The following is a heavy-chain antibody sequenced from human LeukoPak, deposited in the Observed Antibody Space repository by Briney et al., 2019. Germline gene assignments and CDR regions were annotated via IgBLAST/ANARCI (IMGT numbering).Heavy chain of an antibody. V-gene: IGHV3-23*01. D-gene: IGHD2-21*02. J-gene: IGHJ4*02. CDR3: AAGLIMVTAFDY. Sequence: GALRLSCAASGFTFSSYAMSWVRQAPGKGLEWVSGISGSGGSTYHADSVKGRFTISRDNAKNTLYLHMNSLRGEDTAVYYCAAGLIMVTAFDYWGQGTRVAVSS. CDR2: ISGSGGST. CDR1: GFTFSSYA.